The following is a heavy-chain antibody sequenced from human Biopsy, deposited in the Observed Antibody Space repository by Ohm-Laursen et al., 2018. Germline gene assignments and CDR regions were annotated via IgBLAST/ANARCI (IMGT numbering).Heavy chain of an antibody. D-gene: IGHD2-8*01. J-gene: IGHJ4*02. CDR3: ARDPLNGHKHFDY. CDR1: SYTFTDYN. Sequence: SVKVSCKASSYTFTDYNIHWMRQAPGQGLEWLGYINCKTDATNYAQKFQGTVTMTRDTSISTAYLALGSLISADTAIYYCARDPLNGHKHFDYWGQGSLVTVSS. CDR2: INCKTDAT. V-gene: IGHV1-2*02.